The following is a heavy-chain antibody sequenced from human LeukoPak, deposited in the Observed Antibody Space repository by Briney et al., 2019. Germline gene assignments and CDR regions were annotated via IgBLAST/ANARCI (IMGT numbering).Heavy chain of an antibody. Sequence: GGSLRLSCAASGFTVSNNYMSWVRQAPGKGLEWVSVIYSGGGAYYADSVKGRFTISRHNSKNTLYLQMNSLRAHDRAVYYCARDPYDSRGYYSFFDFWGQGTLVTVSS. CDR2: IYSGGGA. V-gene: IGHV3-53*01. CDR1: GFTVSNNY. J-gene: IGHJ4*02. D-gene: IGHD3-22*01. CDR3: ARDPYDSRGYYSFFDF.